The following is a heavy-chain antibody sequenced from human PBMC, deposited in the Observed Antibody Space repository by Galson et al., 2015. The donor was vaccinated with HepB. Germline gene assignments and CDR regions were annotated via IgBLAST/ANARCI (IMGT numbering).Heavy chain of an antibody. CDR3: ARGYGSGLAH. CDR1: GFTFSDYY. V-gene: IGHV3-11*06. D-gene: IGHD6-19*01. J-gene: IGHJ5*02. Sequence: SLRLSCAASGFTFSDYYMTWIRLAPGKGLEWVSFLSSSGSYTNYAESVKGRFTISRDNAKNSLFLQMNSLRVEDTAVYYCARGYGSGLAHWGQGTLVTVSS. CDR2: LSSSGSYT.